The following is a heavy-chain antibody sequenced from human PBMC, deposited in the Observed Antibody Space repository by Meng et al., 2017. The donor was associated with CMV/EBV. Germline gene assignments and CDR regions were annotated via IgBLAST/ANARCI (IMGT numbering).Heavy chain of an antibody. V-gene: IGHV3-21*01. Sequence: GESLKISCAASGFTFSSHSMNWVRQAPGKGLEWVSSISSSSSYIYYADSVKGRFTISRDNAKNSLYLQMNSLRAEDTAVYYCARDKFKYCSSTSCSHDYYYYGMDVWGQGTTVTVSS. D-gene: IGHD2-2*01. CDR1: GFTFSSHS. CDR3: ARDKFKYCSSTSCSHDYYYYGMDV. J-gene: IGHJ6*02. CDR2: ISSSSSYI.